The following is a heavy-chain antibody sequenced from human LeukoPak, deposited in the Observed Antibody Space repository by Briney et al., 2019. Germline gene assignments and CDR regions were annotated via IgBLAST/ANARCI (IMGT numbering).Heavy chain of an antibody. D-gene: IGHD5-24*01. V-gene: IGHV3-30*04. CDR3: ARDRGEVEDMAKYYFYYMDV. CDR2: ISYDGSNK. J-gene: IGHJ6*03. Sequence: GGSLRLSCAASGFTFSNYAIHWVRQAPGKGLEWVAVISYDGSNKYYADSVKGRFTISRDNSKNTLYLQMNSLRVEDTAVYYCARDRGEVEDMAKYYFYYMDVWGKGTTVTVSS. CDR1: GFTFSNYA.